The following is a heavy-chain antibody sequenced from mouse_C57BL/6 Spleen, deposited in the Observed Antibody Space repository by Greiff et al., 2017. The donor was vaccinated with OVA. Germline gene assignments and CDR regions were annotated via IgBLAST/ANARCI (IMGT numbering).Heavy chain of an antibody. J-gene: IGHJ4*01. D-gene: IGHD2-2*01. CDR2: INPYNGGT. Sequence: EVQLQQSGPVLVKPGASVKMSCKASGYTFTDYYMNWVKQSHGKSLEWIGVINPYNGGTSYNQKFKGKATLTVDKSSSTAYMELNSLTSEDSAVYYCARGSMVTTKRDAMDYWGQGTSVTVSS. CDR3: ARGSMVTTKRDAMDY. V-gene: IGHV1-19*01. CDR1: GYTFTDYY.